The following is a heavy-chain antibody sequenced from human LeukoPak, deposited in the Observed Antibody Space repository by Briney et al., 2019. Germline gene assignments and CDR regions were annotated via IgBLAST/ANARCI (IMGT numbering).Heavy chain of an antibody. D-gene: IGHD6-19*01. CDR3: ARHSSGWYYFDY. V-gene: IGHV4-39*01. CDR1: GGSISSSSYY. J-gene: IGHJ4*02. Sequence: SETLSLTCTVSGGSISSSSYYWGWIRQPPGQGLEWIGSIYYSGSTYYNPSLKSRVTISVDTSKNQFSLKLSSVTAADTAVYYCARHSSGWYYFDYWGQGTLVTVSS. CDR2: IYYSGST.